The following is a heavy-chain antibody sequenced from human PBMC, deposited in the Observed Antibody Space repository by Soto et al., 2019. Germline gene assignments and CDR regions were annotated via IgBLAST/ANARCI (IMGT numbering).Heavy chain of an antibody. CDR2: IYYSGST. V-gene: IGHV4-30-4*01. CDR1: GGSISSGDYY. D-gene: IGHD2-21*02. Sequence: QVQLQESGPGLVKPSQTLSLTCTVSGGSISSGDYYWSWIRQPPGKGLEWIGYIYYSGSTYYNPSLKSPVTLSVDTSKNQFSMKLSSVTAADTAVYYCARDGDGGNSHGWFDPWGQGTLVTVSS. J-gene: IGHJ5*02. CDR3: ARDGDGGNSHGWFDP.